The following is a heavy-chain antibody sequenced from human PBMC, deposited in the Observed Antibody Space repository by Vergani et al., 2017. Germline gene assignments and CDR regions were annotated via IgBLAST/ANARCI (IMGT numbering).Heavy chain of an antibody. J-gene: IGHJ4*02. Sequence: QVQLVQSGAEVKKPGASVKVSCTASGYNFPDYYIHWVRQAPGQGLEWMGWIDPNRGGTNYAQKFRGRVTLTRDTSVRTVYMDLSSLKSDDTALYFCAKIPVIMTTANTAFEHWGQGTLVTVSS. D-gene: IGHD4-17*01. CDR3: AKIPVIMTTANTAFEH. CDR2: IDPNRGGT. V-gene: IGHV1-2*02. CDR1: GYNFPDYY.